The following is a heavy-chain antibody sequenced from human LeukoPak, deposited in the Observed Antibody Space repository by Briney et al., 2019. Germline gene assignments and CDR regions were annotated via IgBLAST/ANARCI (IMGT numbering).Heavy chain of an antibody. CDR1: GFTVSSNY. Sequence: GGSLRLSCAASGFTVSSNYMSWVRQAPGKGLEWVSVIYSGGSTYYADSVKGRFTISRDNSKNTLYLQMNSLRAEDTAVYYCARASWELADAFDIWGQGTMVTVSS. V-gene: IGHV3-66*01. D-gene: IGHD1-26*01. J-gene: IGHJ3*02. CDR2: IYSGGST. CDR3: ARASWELADAFDI.